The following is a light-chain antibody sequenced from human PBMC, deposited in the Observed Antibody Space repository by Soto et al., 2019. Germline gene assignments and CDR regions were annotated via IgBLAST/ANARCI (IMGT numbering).Light chain of an antibody. J-gene: IGLJ1*01. CDR3: SSYTSSSTLGV. CDR1: SSDVGGYNY. Sequence: QSVLTQPASVYGSPGQSITISYTGTSSDVGGYNYVPWYQQHPGKAPKLMIYDVSNRPSGVSNRFSGSKSGNTASLTISGLQAEDEADYYCSSYTSSSTLGVFGTGTKVTVL. CDR2: DVS. V-gene: IGLV2-14*01.